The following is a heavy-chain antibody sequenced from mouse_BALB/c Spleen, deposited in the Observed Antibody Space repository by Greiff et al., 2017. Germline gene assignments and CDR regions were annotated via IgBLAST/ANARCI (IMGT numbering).Heavy chain of an antibody. V-gene: IGHV1-14*01. CDR2: INPYNDGT. J-gene: IGHJ4*01. CDR3: APIRPHYYAMVY. Sequence: VQLQQSGPELVKPGASVKIPCKASGYTFTSYVMHWVKQKPGQGLEWIGYINPYNDGTKYNEKFKGKATLTSDKSSSTAYMELSSLTSEDSAVYYCAPIRPHYYAMVYWGQGTSVTVSS. CDR1: GYTFTSYV. D-gene: IGHD1-2*01.